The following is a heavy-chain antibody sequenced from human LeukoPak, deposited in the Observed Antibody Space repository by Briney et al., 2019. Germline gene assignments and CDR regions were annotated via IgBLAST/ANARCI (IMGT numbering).Heavy chain of an antibody. J-gene: IGHJ4*02. CDR3: ARAIPYYYYGSGSYYTYYFDY. CDR2: INHSGST. Sequence: SETLSLTCAVYGGSFSGFYWSWIRQPPGKGLEWIGEINHSGSTNYNPSLKSRVTISVDTSKNQFSLKLSSVTAADTAVYYCARAIPYYYYGSGSYYTYYFDYWGQGTLVTVSS. D-gene: IGHD3-10*01. V-gene: IGHV4-34*01. CDR1: GGSFSGFY.